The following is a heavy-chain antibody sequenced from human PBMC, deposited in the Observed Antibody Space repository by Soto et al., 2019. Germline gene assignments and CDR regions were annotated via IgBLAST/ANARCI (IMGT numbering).Heavy chain of an antibody. CDR2: ISDTGGGT. CDR3: AVGRHKTSGSNTWFDP. CDR1: VVNFSSYA. D-gene: IGHD3-22*01. J-gene: IGHJ5*02. V-gene: IGHV3-23*01. Sequence: WWSLRLSCSASVVNFSSYAMNWVRQAPGKGLEWVSTISDTGGGTFYAGSVKGRFTISRDNSKNTLYLQMHSLRADDSAIYFCAVGRHKTSGSNTWFDPWGRGTLVTVSS.